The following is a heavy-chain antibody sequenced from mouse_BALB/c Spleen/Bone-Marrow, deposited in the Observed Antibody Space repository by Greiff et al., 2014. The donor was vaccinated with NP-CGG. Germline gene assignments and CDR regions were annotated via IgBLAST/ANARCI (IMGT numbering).Heavy chain of an antibody. V-gene: IGHV14-1*02. CDR2: IDPENGNT. Sequence: EVKLVESGAELVRPGALVKLSCKASGFNIKDYYIHWVKRRPEQGLEWIGWIDPENGNTIYDPKFQGKASITADTSSNTAYLQLSSLSSEDTAVYYCVAYYRYEYYFDYWGQGTTLTVSS. CDR1: GFNIKDYY. D-gene: IGHD2-14*01. CDR3: VAYYRYEYYFDY. J-gene: IGHJ2*01.